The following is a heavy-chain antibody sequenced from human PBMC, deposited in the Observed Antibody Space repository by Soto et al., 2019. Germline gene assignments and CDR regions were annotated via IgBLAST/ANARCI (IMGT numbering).Heavy chain of an antibody. Sequence: SETLSLTCSVSGGTISGYHWTWIRQPAGKGLEWIGRIYSSGNTKYNPSLQSRVTMSLDTSNNQFSLRLTSVTAADTAVYYCASGKRFSDWFDPWGQGTLVTVSS. J-gene: IGHJ5*02. CDR2: IYSSGNT. V-gene: IGHV4-4*07. D-gene: IGHD3-3*01. CDR3: ASGKRFSDWFDP. CDR1: GGTISGYH.